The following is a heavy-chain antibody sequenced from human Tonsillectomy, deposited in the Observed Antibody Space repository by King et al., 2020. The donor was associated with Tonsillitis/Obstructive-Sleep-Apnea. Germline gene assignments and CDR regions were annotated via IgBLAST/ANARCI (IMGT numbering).Heavy chain of an antibody. Sequence: VQLVESGGGLVQPGGSLRLSCAASGFTFSSYAMSWVRQAPGKGLEWLSTISGSGGSTYYADSVKGRFTISRDNSKNTLYLQMNSLRAEDTAVYYCAKVAPRPPLRRHGLDVWGQGTTVTVSS. V-gene: IGHV3-23*04. CDR2: ISGSGGST. J-gene: IGHJ6*02. CDR1: GFTFSSYA. D-gene: IGHD4-17*01. CDR3: AKVAPRPPLRRHGLDV.